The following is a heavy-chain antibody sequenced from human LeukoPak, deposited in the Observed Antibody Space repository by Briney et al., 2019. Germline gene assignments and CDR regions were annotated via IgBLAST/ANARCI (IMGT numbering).Heavy chain of an antibody. D-gene: IGHD1-26*01. CDR2: ISGSGGST. CDR3: ATPLSGSQTDDAFDI. CDR1: GFTFSSYA. Sequence: PGGSLRLSRAASGFTFSSYAMSWVRQAPGKGLEWVSAISGSGGSTYYADSVKGRFTISRDNSKNTLYLQMNSLRAEDTAVYYCATPLSGSQTDDAFDIWGQGTMVTVSS. V-gene: IGHV3-23*01. J-gene: IGHJ3*02.